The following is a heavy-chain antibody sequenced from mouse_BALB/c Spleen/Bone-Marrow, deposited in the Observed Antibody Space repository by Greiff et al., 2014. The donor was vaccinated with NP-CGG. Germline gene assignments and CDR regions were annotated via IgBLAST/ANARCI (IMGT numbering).Heavy chain of an antibody. V-gene: IGHV2-2*02. CDR2: IWTGGST. D-gene: IGHD3-1*01. Sequence: QVQLKESGPGLVQPSQSLSITCTVSGFSLTTYGVHWVRQSPGKGLEWLGVIWTGGSTDYNAAFISRLSISKDNSKSQVFFEMNSLQANDTAIYYCARNHRGYYLDYWGQGTTLTVSS. CDR3: ARNHRGYYLDY. J-gene: IGHJ2*01. CDR1: GFSLTTYG.